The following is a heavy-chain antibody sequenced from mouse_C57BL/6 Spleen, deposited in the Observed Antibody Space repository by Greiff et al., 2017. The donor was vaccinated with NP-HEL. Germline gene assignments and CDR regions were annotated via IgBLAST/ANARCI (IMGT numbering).Heavy chain of an antibody. D-gene: IGHD3-2*02. CDR1: GYTFTSYW. J-gene: IGHJ4*01. Sequence: QVQLQQPGAELVRPGSSVKLSCKASGYTFTSYWMQWVKQRPIQGLEWIGNIDPSDSETHYNQKFKDKATLTVDKSSSTAYMQLSSLTSEDSAVYYCARGAQAPPYYAMDYWGQGTSVTVSS. CDR3: ARGAQAPPYYAMDY. V-gene: IGHV1-52*01. CDR2: IDPSDSET.